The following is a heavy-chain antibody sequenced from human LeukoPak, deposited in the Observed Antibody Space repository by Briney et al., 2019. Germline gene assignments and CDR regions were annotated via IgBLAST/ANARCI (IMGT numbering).Heavy chain of an antibody. CDR2: ISGSGGST. CDR1: GFTFSSYA. D-gene: IGHD6-13*01. Sequence: PGGSLRLSCAASGFTFSSYAMSWVRQAPGKGLEWVSAISGSGGSTYYADSVKGRFTISRDDSKNTLYLQMNSLRAEDTAVYYCAKEGYSSSWYPPEYFQHWGQGTLVTVSS. CDR3: AKEGYSSSWYPPEYFQH. J-gene: IGHJ1*01. V-gene: IGHV3-23*01.